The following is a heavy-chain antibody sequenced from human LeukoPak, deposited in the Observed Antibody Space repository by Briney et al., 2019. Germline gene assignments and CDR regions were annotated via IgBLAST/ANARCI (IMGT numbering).Heavy chain of an antibody. CDR2: IYTSGST. J-gene: IGHJ4*02. Sequence: SETLSLTCTVSGGSISSGSYYWSWIRLPAGKGLEWIGRIYTSGSTNCNPSLKSRVTISVDTSKNQFSLKLSSVTAADTAVYYCARTDGTIGGYFDYWGQGTLVTVSS. D-gene: IGHD1-7*01. CDR1: GGSISSGSYY. CDR3: ARTDGTIGGYFDY. V-gene: IGHV4-61*02.